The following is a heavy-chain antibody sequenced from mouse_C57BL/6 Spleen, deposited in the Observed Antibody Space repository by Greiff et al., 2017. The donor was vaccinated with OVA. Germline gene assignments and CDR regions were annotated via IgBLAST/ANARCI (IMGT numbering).Heavy chain of an antibody. Sequence: VQLQQSGAELVRPGSSVKLSCKASGYTFTSYWMDWVKQRPGQGLEWIGNIYPSDSETHYNQKFKDKATLTVDKSSSTAYMQLSSLTSEDSAVYYCARGGSNCGNDYWGQGTTLTVSS. CDR3: ARGGSNCGNDY. CDR2: IYPSDSET. V-gene: IGHV1-61*01. CDR1: GYTFTSYW. D-gene: IGHD2-5*01. J-gene: IGHJ2*01.